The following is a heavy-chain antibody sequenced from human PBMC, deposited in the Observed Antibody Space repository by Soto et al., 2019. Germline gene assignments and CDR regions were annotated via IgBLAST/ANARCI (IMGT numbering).Heavy chain of an antibody. CDR3: AKDERITIFGVVTHDAFDI. D-gene: IGHD3-3*01. CDR2: ISGSGGST. Sequence: GGSLRLSCAASGFTFSSYAMSWVRQAPGKGLEWVSAISGSGGSTYYADSVKGRFTIPRDNSKNTLYLQMNSLRAEDTAVYYCAKDERITIFGVVTHDAFDIWGQGTMVTVSS. J-gene: IGHJ3*02. CDR1: GFTFSSYA. V-gene: IGHV3-23*01.